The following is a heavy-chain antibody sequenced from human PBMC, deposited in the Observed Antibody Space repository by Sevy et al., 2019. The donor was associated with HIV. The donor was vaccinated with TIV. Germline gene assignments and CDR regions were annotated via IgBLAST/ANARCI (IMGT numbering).Heavy chain of an antibody. CDR2: ISAGGYST. V-gene: IGHV3-23*01. CDR1: GIAFSTYA. J-gene: IGHJ4*02. D-gene: IGHD3-22*01. CDR3: AKDFSDVYYYDSSATVDY. Sequence: GGSLRLSCAASGIAFSTYAMFWVRQAPGKGLEWVSSISAGGYSTYYADSVKGRFTLSRDHSRNTLDLQMNSLGADDTAVYYCAKDFSDVYYYDSSATVDYWGQGTLVTVSS.